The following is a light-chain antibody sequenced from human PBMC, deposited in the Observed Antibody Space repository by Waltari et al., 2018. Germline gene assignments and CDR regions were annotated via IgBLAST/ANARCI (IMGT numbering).Light chain of an antibody. Sequence: EIVMTQSPATLSVSPGERATLSCRASQRVSSNLAWYQQKPGQAPRPRIYGASTRATGIPARFSGSGSGTEFTLTISSLQSEDFAVYYCQQYNNWPRTFGQGTKVEIK. J-gene: IGKJ1*01. CDR2: GAS. CDR3: QQYNNWPRT. CDR1: QRVSSN. V-gene: IGKV3-15*01.